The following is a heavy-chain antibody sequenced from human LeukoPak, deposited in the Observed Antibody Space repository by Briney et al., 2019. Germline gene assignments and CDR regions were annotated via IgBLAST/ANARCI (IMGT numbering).Heavy chain of an antibody. D-gene: IGHD5-12*01. J-gene: IGHJ4*02. CDR3: ARVEFNGGYSHVY. CDR2: MNPNSGNT. Sequence: ASVKVSCKASGGTFSSYAISWVRQAPGQGLEWMGWMNPNSGNTGYAQKFQGRVTMTRDTSISTAYMELSSLRSEDTAVYYCARVEFNGGYSHVYWGQGTLVTVSS. V-gene: IGHV1-8*02. CDR1: GGTFSSYA.